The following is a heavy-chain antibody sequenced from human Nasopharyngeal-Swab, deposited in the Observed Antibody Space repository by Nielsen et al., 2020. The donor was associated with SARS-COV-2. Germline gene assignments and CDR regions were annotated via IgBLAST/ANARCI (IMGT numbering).Heavy chain of an antibody. V-gene: IGHV3-53*04. Sequence: GESLKISCAASGFTVSSNDMSWVRQAPGKGLEWVSVIYSGGSTYYADSVKGRFTISRHNSKNTLYLQMNSLRAEDTAVYYCASINATYSGSYLDYWGQGTLVTVSS. CDR2: IYSGGST. CDR3: ASINATYSGSYLDY. D-gene: IGHD1-26*01. J-gene: IGHJ4*02. CDR1: GFTVSSND.